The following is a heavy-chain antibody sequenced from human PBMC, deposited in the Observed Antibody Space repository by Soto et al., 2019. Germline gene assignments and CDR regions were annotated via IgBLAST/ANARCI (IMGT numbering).Heavy chain of an antibody. V-gene: IGHV4-30-4*01. D-gene: IGHD3-16*01. CDR1: GGSISSGDYY. CDR2: IYYNGGN. J-gene: IGHJ5*02. Sequence: QVQLQESGPGLVKPSQTLSLTCTVSGGSISSGDYYWSWIGQPPGKGLEYIGYIYYNGGNYNNPSLKSRVSMSVDTSKNQFSLKLSSVTATDTAVYYCARAGDFNWFDPWGQGTLVTVSS. CDR3: ARAGDFNWFDP.